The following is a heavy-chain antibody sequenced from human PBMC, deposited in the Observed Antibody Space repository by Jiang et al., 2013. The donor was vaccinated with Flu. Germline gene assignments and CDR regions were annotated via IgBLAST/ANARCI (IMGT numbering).Heavy chain of an antibody. CDR2: IYYSGNT. D-gene: IGHD6-19*01. J-gene: IGHJ4*02. V-gene: IGHV4-59*01. CDR3: ARDVRDSSGWYYFAY. Sequence: GPGLVKPSETLSLTCTVSGGSISSYYWSWIRQPPGKGLEWIGYIYYSGNTNYNPSLKSRVTISVDTSKNQISLKLSSVTAADTAVYYCARDVRDSSGWYYFAYWGQGTLVTASS. CDR1: GGSISSYY.